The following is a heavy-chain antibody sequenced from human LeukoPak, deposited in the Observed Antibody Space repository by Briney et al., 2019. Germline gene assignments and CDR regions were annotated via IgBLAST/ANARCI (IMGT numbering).Heavy chain of an antibody. CDR2: MYISGST. D-gene: IGHD5/OR15-5a*01. CDR1: GGSISSGSYY. J-gene: IGHJ2*01. CDR3: ATSLPLDWYFDL. V-gene: IGHV4-61*02. Sequence: SETLSLTCTVSGGSISSGSYYWSWIRQPAGKGLEWIGRMYISGSTNYNPSLKSRVTMSVDTSNNQFSLKLSSVAAADTAVYYCATSLPLDWYFDLWGRGTLVSVSS.